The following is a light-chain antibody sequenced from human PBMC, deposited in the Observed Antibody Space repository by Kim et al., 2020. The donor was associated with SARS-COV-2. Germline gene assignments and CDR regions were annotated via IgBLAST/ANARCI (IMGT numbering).Light chain of an antibody. Sequence: DIQLTQSPSSLSASVGDRVTITCRASQGISSYLAWYQQKAGKVPKFLIYAASALQSGVPSRFRGSGSGTDFTLTISSLQPEDVATYYCQRYNSVPWTFGQGTKVDIK. CDR3: QRYNSVPWT. V-gene: IGKV1-27*01. J-gene: IGKJ1*01. CDR1: QGISSY. CDR2: AAS.